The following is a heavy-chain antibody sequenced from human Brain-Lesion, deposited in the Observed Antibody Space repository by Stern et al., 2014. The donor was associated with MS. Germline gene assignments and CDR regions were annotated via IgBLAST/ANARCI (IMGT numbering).Heavy chain of an antibody. J-gene: IGHJ5*02. D-gene: IGHD7-27*01. CDR1: GGLFRSDA. V-gene: IGHV1-69*01. CDR2: IIPMTGEA. CDR3: ARHWGTDL. Sequence: VQLLESGAEVRKPGSSVKVSCKASGGLFRSDAISWVRPAPGQGLEWLGGIIPMTGEAHYAQKFLDRVTITADESTTTTYMDLNSLTSEDTALYYCARHWGTDLWGQGTLLTVSS.